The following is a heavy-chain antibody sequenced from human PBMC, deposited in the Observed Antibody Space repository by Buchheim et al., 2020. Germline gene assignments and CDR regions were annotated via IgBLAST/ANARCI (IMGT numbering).Heavy chain of an antibody. CDR2: VKQDGGAK. J-gene: IGHJ4*02. V-gene: IGHV3-7*03. Sequence: EVQLVESGGGLVQPGGSLRLSCAASGFTFSSSWMSWVRQAPGKGLEWVANVKQDGGAKYYVDSVKGRFTISRDNAKNSLYLQMNSLRAEDTAVYYCARDIPTNYFDDSGFYSYFDYWGQGTL. CDR1: GFTFSSSW. D-gene: IGHD3-22*01. CDR3: ARDIPTNYFDDSGFYSYFDY.